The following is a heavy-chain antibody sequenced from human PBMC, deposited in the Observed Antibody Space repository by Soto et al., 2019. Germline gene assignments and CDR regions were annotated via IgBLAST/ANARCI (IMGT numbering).Heavy chain of an antibody. J-gene: IGHJ4*02. D-gene: IGHD2-2*01. CDR1: GNTFSSYT. CDR3: ARGGYCNSATCYRPGDY. CDR2: IIPILGIA. V-gene: IGHV1-69*02. Sequence: QVQLVQSGAEVKKPGSSVRVSCTATGNTFSSYTVDWVRQAPGQGLEWMARIIPILGIANYAQKFQGRLTITADKSTTTAYMEVSSLRSEDTAVYYCARGGYCNSATCYRPGDYWGREPWSPSPQ.